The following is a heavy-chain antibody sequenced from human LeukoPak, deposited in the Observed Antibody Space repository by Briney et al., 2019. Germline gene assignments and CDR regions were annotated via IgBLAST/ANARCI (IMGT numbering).Heavy chain of an antibody. D-gene: IGHD3-3*01. V-gene: IGHV4-31*03. CDR3: ARAGGFFSPFGY. J-gene: IGHJ4*02. Sequence: PSETLSLTCTVSGGSISSGGYYWSWIRQHPGKGLEWIGYIYYSGSTYYNPSLKSRVTISVDTSKNQFSLKLTSVTAADTAVYFCARAGGFFSPFGYWGQGTLVTVSS. CDR1: GGSISSGGYY. CDR2: IYYSGST.